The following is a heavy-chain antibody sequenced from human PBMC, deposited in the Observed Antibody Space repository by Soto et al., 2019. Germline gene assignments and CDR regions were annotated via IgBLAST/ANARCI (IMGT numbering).Heavy chain of an antibody. CDR1: GGSVSSGSYY. Sequence: QVQLQESGPGLVKPSETLSLTCTVSGGSVSSGSYYWSWIRQPAGKGLEWIGYVYYSGSTKYNPCLKSRVNISAGRSKNQFSLKLSSVTAADTAVYYCASSVSTIAVADHYYYYGMDVWGQGTKVTVSS. CDR3: ASSVSTIAVADHYYYYGMDV. CDR2: VYYSGST. J-gene: IGHJ6*02. V-gene: IGHV4-61*01. D-gene: IGHD6-19*01.